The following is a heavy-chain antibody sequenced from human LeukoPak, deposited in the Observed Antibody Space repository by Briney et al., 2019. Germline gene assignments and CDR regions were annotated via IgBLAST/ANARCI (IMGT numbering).Heavy chain of an antibody. CDR1: GGSFSGYY. CDR3: ARCSSSAFDI. D-gene: IGHD6-6*01. J-gene: IGHJ3*02. CDR2: INHSGST. Sequence: TPSETLSLTCAVYGGSFSGYYWSWIRQPPGKGLEWIGEINHSGSTNYNPSLKSRVTISVDTSKNQFSLKLSSVTAADTAVYYCARCSSSAFDIWGQGTMVTVSS. V-gene: IGHV4-34*01.